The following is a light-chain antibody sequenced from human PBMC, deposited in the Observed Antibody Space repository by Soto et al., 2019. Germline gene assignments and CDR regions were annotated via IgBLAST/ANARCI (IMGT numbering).Light chain of an antibody. CDR2: GAS. Sequence: EIVLTQSPGTLSLSPGERATLSCRASQSVSSNYLAWYQQKPGQAPRLLIYGASTRATGIPDRFSSSGSGTDFTLTISRLEPEDFAVYYCQQFGASPLTFGGGTKVDI. J-gene: IGKJ4*01. V-gene: IGKV3-20*01. CDR1: QSVSSNY. CDR3: QQFGASPLT.